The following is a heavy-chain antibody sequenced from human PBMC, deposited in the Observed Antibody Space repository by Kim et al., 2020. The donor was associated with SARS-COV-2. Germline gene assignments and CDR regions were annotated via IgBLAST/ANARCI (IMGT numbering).Heavy chain of an antibody. CDR3: ASQGRLWFGETLGY. CDR2: IYYSGST. V-gene: IGHV4-39*01. J-gene: IGHJ4*02. Sequence: SETLSLTCTVSGGSISSSSYYWGWIRQPPGKGLEWIGSIYYSGSTYYNPSLKSRVTISVDTSKNQFSLKLSSVTAADTAVYYCASQGRLWFGETLGYWGQGTLVTVSS. CDR1: GGSISSSSYY. D-gene: IGHD3-10*01.